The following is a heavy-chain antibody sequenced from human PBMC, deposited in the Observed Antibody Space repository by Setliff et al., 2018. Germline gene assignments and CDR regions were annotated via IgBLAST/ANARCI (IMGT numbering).Heavy chain of an antibody. D-gene: IGHD3-22*01. Sequence: SETLSLTCVVYGGSFSGYQWSWIRQPPGKGLEWIGEINHSGSTNYNPSLKSRVSISVEKSKNQFSLKLTSVTAADTAVYYCRVWVDMIEVDSWAQGTLVTVSS. CDR1: GGSFSGYQ. CDR3: RVWVDMIEVDS. V-gene: IGHV4-34*01. J-gene: IGHJ4*02. CDR2: INHSGST.